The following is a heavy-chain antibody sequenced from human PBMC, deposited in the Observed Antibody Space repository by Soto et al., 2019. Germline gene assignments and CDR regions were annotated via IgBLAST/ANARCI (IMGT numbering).Heavy chain of an antibody. V-gene: IGHV4-59*08. CDR1: GSSISSYY. Sequence: QVQLQESGPGLVKPSETLSLTCTVSGSSISSYYWSWIRQPPGKGLEWIGYIYYSGSTNYNPSLKSRVTISVDTSKNQFSLKRSSVTAAGTAVYYCARRGKSIAAVPHAFAIWGQGTMVTVSS. D-gene: IGHD6-13*01. CDR3: ARRGKSIAAVPHAFAI. J-gene: IGHJ3*02. CDR2: IYYSGST.